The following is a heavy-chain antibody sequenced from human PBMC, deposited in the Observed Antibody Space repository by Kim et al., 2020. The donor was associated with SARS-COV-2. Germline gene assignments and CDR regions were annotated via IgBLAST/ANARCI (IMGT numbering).Heavy chain of an antibody. V-gene: IGHV4-39*01. CDR1: GGSISSSSYY. CDR2: IYYSGST. CDR3: ASRYYDILTGLLNWFDP. D-gene: IGHD3-9*01. Sequence: SETLSLTCTVSGGSISSSSYYWGWIRQPPGKGLEWIGSIYYSGSTYYNPSLKSRVTISVDTSKNQFSLKLSSVTAADTAVYYCASRYYDILTGLLNWFDPWGQGTLVTVSS. J-gene: IGHJ5*02.